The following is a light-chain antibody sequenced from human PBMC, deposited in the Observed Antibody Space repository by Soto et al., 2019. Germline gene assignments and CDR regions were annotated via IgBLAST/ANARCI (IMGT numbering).Light chain of an antibody. Sequence: DVPMTQSPSSLSASVGDRVTITCRASQSISNYLNWFQQKPGKAPKLLIYAASSLQSGVPARFSGSGSGTDFTLTISSLQPEDFAIYYCQQSYSASPITFGQGTRLEIK. CDR3: QQSYSASPIT. J-gene: IGKJ5*01. CDR2: AAS. CDR1: QSISNY. V-gene: IGKV1-39*01.